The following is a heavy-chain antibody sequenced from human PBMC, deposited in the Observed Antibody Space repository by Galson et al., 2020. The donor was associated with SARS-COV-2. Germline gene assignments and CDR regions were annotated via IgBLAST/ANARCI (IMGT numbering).Heavy chain of an antibody. CDR1: GINFSDDE. V-gene: IGHV3-48*03. Sequence: GESLKISCAGSGINFSDDEMNWVRQGPGKGLGWVSYISGSGTNIYYADSVKGRFTISRDNAKNSLYLQMTSLRAEDTAVYYCASPYLAAASFFCAFDSWFPGTMVTVS. D-gene: IGHD6-13*01. J-gene: IGHJ3*02. CDR3: ASPYLAAASFFCAFDS. CDR2: ISGSGTNI.